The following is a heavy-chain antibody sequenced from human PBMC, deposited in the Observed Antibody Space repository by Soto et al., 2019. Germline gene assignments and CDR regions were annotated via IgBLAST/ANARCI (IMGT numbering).Heavy chain of an antibody. J-gene: IGHJ6*02. CDR3: AKTFVRGVIRVYYYYGMDV. V-gene: IGHV3-23*01. D-gene: IGHD3-10*01. CDR1: GFTFSSYA. Sequence: PGGSLRLSCAASGFTFSSYAINWVRQAPGKGLEWVSAISGSGGSTYYADSVKGRFTISRDNSKNTLYLQMNSLRAEDTAVYYCAKTFVRGVIRVYYYYGMDVWGQGTTVTVSS. CDR2: ISGSGGST.